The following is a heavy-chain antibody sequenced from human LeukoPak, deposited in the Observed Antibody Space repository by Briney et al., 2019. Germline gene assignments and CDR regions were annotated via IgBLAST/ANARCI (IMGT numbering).Heavy chain of an antibody. CDR3: AKLVPSDNFWSGYLGWFDP. J-gene: IGHJ5*02. D-gene: IGHD3-3*01. CDR2: ISGSGGST. CDR1: GFTFSSYA. V-gene: IGHV3-23*01. Sequence: GGSLRLSCAASGFTFSSYAMSWVRQAPGKGLEWVSAISGSGGSTYYADSVKGRFTISRDNSKNTLYLQMNSLRAEDRAVYYCAKLVPSDNFWSGYLGWFDPWGRGTLVTVSS.